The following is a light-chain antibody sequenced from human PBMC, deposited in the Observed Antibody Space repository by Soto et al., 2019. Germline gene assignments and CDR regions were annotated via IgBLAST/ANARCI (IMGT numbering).Light chain of an antibody. CDR2: DAS. V-gene: IGKV3-15*01. CDR3: HQYYKWPLT. J-gene: IGKJ4*01. CDR1: QSVSSN. Sequence: EIVMTQSPATLSVSPGERATLSCRASQSVSSNVAWYQQTPGQTPRLLIYDASTRATDIPARFSGSGSGTDFTLTISSLLSEDFAVYYCHQYYKWPLTFGGGTKVDIK.